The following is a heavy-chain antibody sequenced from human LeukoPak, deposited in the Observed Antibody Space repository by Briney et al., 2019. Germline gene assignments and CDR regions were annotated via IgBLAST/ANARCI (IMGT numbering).Heavy chain of an antibody. Sequence: ASVKVSCKASGGTFSSYAISWVRQAPGQGLEWMGGIIPIFGTANYAQKFQGRVTITTDESTSTAYMELSSLRSEDTAVYYCASPAGRYCSNTSCYNRFDYWGQGTLVTVSS. V-gene: IGHV1-69*05. CDR2: IIPIFGTA. D-gene: IGHD2-2*02. CDR1: GGTFSSYA. J-gene: IGHJ4*02. CDR3: ASPAGRYCSNTSCYNRFDY.